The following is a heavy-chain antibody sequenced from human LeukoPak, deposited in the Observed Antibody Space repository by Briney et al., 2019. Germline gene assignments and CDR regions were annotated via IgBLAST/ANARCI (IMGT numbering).Heavy chain of an antibody. Sequence: GGSLRLSCAASGFTFSSYSMNWVRQAPGKGLEWVSSISSSSSYIYYADSVKGRFTISRDNAKNSLYLQMNSLRAEDTAVYYCARDSGVVGATPDYWGQGTLVTVSS. V-gene: IGHV3-21*01. CDR1: GFTFSSYS. CDR2: ISSSSSYI. D-gene: IGHD1-26*01. J-gene: IGHJ4*02. CDR3: ARDSGVVGATPDY.